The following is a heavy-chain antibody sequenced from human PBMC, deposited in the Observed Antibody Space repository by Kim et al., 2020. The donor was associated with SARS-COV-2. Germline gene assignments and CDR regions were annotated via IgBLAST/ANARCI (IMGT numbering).Heavy chain of an antibody. CDR1: GFTFSDYY. J-gene: IGHJ6*02. CDR2: ISSSGSTL. V-gene: IGHV3-11*01. Sequence: GGSLRLSCAASGFTFSDYYMSWIRQAPGKGLEWVSYISSSGSTLSYEYSAKGRFTITRDNAETSQSLHMQMLSAEDKAAYFCECARYYYQGIDYWGQG. CDR3: ECARYYYQGIDY.